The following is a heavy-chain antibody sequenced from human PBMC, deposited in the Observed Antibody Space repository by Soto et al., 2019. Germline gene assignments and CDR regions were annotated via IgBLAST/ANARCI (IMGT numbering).Heavy chain of an antibody. J-gene: IGHJ4*02. CDR1: GFTFDDYA. V-gene: IGHV3-43D*04. D-gene: IGHD3-22*01. CDR3: AKDILESYYYDSSGYFDY. Sequence: DVQLVESGGVVVQPGGSLRLSCAASGFTFDDYAMHWVRQAPGKGLEWVSLISWDGGSTYYADSVKGRFTISRDNSKNSLYLQMNSLRAEDTALYYCAKDILESYYYDSSGYFDYWGQGTLVTVSS. CDR2: ISWDGGST.